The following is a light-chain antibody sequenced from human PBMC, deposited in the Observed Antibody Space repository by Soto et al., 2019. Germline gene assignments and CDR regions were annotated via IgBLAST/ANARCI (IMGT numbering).Light chain of an antibody. J-gene: IGLJ2*01. CDR3: QAWDSSTDVV. Sequence: SYELTQPPPVSVSPGQKASITCPGDKLGDKYTCWYQQKPGQSPVLVIYQHSQRPSGIPERFSGSNSGNTATLTISGTQAMDEADYYCQAWDSSTDVVFGGGTKLTVL. CDR1: KLGDKY. V-gene: IGLV3-1*01. CDR2: QHS.